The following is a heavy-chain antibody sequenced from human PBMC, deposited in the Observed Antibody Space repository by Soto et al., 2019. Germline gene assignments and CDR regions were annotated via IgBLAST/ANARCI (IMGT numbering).Heavy chain of an antibody. CDR1: GFTFSSYS. CDR3: ARGAHYYYDSSGYYY. CDR2: ISSSSSTI. Sequence: GGSLRLSCAASGFTFSSYSMNLVRQAPGKGLEWVSYISSSSSTISYADSVKGRFTISRDNAKNSLYLQMNSLRAEDTAVYYCARGAHYYYDSSGYYYWGQGTLVTVSS. D-gene: IGHD3-22*01. J-gene: IGHJ4*02. V-gene: IGHV3-48*04.